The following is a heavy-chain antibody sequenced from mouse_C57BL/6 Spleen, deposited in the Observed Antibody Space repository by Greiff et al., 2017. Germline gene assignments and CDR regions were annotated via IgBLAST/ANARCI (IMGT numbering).Heavy chain of an antibody. J-gene: IGHJ2*01. CDR2: IYPRSGNT. Sequence: QVQLQQSGAELARPGASVKLSCKASGYTFTSYGISWVKQRTGQGLEWIGEIYPRSGNTYYNEKFKGKATLTADKSSSTAYMELRSLTSEDAEVYFCASHPNCEYGDYWGQGTTLTVSS. CDR3: ASHPNCEYGDY. CDR1: GYTFTSYG. V-gene: IGHV1-81*01. D-gene: IGHD5-1*01.